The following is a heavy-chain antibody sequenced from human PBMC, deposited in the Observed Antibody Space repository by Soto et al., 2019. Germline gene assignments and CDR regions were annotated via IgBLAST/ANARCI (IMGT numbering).Heavy chain of an antibody. CDR3: ARGREDMDV. V-gene: IGHV1-3*01. CDR1: GYTFTGYY. CDR2: INAGNGNS. J-gene: IGHJ6*03. Sequence: ASVKVSCKASGYTFTGYYMHWVRQAPGQMLEWMGWINAGNGNSKYSQKFQGRVTITRDTSASTAYMEXSSLRSEDTAVYYCARGREDMDVWAKGTTVTVS.